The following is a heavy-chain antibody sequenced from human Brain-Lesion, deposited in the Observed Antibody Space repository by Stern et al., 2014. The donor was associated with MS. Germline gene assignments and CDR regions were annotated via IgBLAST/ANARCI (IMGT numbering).Heavy chain of an antibody. D-gene: IGHD6-6*01. CDR2: IWPGDSDT. Sequence: LVQSGAAVKKPGESLKISCKGSGYRFTSNWIGWVRQMPGKGLEWMGIIWPGDSDTRYSPSFQGQVTISADKSISTAYLQWSSLQASDTAMYYCARRGDSSSSGFDYWGQGTLVIVSS. V-gene: IGHV5-51*01. CDR1: GYRFTSNW. J-gene: IGHJ4*02. CDR3: ARRGDSSSSGFDY.